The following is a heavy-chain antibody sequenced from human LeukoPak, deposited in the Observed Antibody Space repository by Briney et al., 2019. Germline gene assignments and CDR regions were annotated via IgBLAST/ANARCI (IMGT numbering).Heavy chain of an antibody. V-gene: IGHV3-53*01. CDR1: GFTVTSNS. J-gene: IGHJ5*02. Sequence: PGGSLRLSCTVSGFTVTSNSMSWVRQAPGKGLEWVSFIYSGSTHYSDSVKGRFTISRDNSKNTLYLQMNSLRAEDTAVYYCARTHYYDSSGDNWFDPWGQGTLVTVSS. CDR2: IYSGST. D-gene: IGHD3-22*01. CDR3: ARTHYYDSSGDNWFDP.